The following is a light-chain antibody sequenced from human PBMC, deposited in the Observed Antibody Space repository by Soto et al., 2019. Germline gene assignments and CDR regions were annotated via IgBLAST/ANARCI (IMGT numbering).Light chain of an antibody. J-gene: IGKJ1*01. CDR2: GAS. V-gene: IGKV3-15*01. CDR1: QSVSSD. Sequence: EIVLTQSPATLSLSPGERATLSCRASQSVSSDLAWYHQKPGQAPRLLIYGASTRATGIPVRFSGSGSGTEFTLTINSLQSEDFAVYYCQQYNNWPRTFGQGTKVDI. CDR3: QQYNNWPRT.